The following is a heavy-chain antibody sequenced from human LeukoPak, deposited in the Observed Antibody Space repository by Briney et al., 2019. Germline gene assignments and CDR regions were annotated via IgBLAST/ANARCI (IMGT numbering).Heavy chain of an antibody. CDR2: IKSDGSST. V-gene: IGHV3-74*01. CDR3: ARGYYYDSSGHNIPFDY. CDR1: GSTFSRNG. Sequence: PGGSLRLSCTASGSTFSRNGVTWARHAPGEGRVWVSCIKSDGSSTTYADSVKGRFTISRDNAKNTLYLHMNSLRAEDTAVYYCARGYYYDSSGHNIPFDYWGQGTLVTVSS. D-gene: IGHD3-22*01. J-gene: IGHJ4*02.